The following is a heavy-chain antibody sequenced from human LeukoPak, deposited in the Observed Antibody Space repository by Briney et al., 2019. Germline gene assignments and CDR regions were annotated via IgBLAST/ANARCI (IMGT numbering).Heavy chain of an antibody. J-gene: IGHJ4*02. CDR1: GGSISSGSYY. CDR3: ARPHHYYDSSGYYY. Sequence: PSETLSLTCTVSGGSISSGSYYWGWIRQPPGKGLEWIGSIYYSGSTYYNPSLKSRVTISVDTSKNQFSLKLSSVTAADTAVYYCARPHHYYDSSGYYYWGQGTLVTVSS. CDR2: IYYSGST. D-gene: IGHD3-22*01. V-gene: IGHV4-39*01.